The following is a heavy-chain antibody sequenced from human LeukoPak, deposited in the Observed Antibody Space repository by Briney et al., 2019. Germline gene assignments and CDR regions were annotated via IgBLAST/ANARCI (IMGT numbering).Heavy chain of an antibody. CDR1: GFTFSSYA. CDR2: ISYDGSNK. V-gene: IGHV3-30-3*02. J-gene: IGHJ6*02. Sequence: PGRSLRLSCAASGFTFSSYAMHWVRQAPGKGLEWVAVISYDGSNKYYADSVKGRFTISRDNSKNTLYLQMNSLRAEDTAVYYCAKLQGGQDRSPEGVMVRGAPPTYGMDVWGQGTTVTVSS. D-gene: IGHD3-10*01. CDR3: AKLQGGQDRSPEGVMVRGAPPTYGMDV.